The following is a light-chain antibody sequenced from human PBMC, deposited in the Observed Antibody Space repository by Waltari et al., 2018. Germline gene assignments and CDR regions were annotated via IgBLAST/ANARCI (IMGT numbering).Light chain of an antibody. CDR1: QDISSY. J-gene: IGKJ2*01. CDR3: QQLNSYPLT. CDR2: AAS. Sequence: IHLPQSPSSLSASVGNRVTITCRASQDISSYLAWYQQKSGRAPKLLIYAASTLQSGVPSRFSGSGSGTDFTLTISSLQPEDFATYYCQQLNSYPLTFGQGTKLEIK. V-gene: IGKV1-9*01.